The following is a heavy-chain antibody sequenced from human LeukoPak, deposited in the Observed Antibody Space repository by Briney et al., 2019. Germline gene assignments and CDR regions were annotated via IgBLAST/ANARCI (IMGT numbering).Heavy chain of an antibody. J-gene: IGHJ4*02. V-gene: IGHV1-69*01. CDR1: GGTFSSHS. CDR2: IIPMFRTA. D-gene: IGHD2-15*01. CDR3: ARDPADATWDPEVVRFDY. Sequence: SVKVSCKAPGGTFSSHSLTWVRQAPGQGLEWMGGIIPMFRTANYAQKFQGRVTITADESTSTGYMELRGLRSEDTAVYYCARDPADATWDPEVVRFDYWGQGTLVTVTS.